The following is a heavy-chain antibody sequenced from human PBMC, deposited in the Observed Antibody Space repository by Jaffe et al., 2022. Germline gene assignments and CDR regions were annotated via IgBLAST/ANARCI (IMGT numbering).Heavy chain of an antibody. V-gene: IGHV1-46*01. D-gene: IGHD3-10*01. J-gene: IGHJ4*02. CDR3: ARAEYYNNSGTFYTSEF. CDR1: GYMFSRYY. Sequence: QVQLVQSGAELKKPGASVKVSCKASGYMFSRYYIHWVRQAPGQGLEWMGIVNPAGGRTTYAQSFQGRLTLTRDMSTSTIFMELSSLRSEDTAVYYCARAEYYNNSGTFYTSEFWGQGTEITVSS. CDR2: VNPAGGRT.